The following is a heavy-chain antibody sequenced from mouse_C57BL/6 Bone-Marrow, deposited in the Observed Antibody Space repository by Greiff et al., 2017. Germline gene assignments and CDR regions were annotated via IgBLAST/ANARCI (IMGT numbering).Heavy chain of an antibody. J-gene: IGHJ2*01. V-gene: IGHV1-18*01. CDR3: ARKDYGSRRDYFDY. CDR2: INPNNGGT. Sequence: EVQLQQSGPELVKPGASVKIPCKASGYTFTDYNMDWVKQSHGKSLEWIGDINPNNGGTIYNQKFKGKATLTVDKSSSTAYMELRSLTSEDTAVYYCARKDYGSRRDYFDYWGQGTTLTVSS. D-gene: IGHD1-1*01. CDR1: GYTFTDYN.